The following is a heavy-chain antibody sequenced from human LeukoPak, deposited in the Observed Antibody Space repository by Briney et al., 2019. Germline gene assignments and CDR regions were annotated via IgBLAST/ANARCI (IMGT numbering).Heavy chain of an antibody. CDR3: ASHDYVWGSYRPDAFDI. CDR2: IYSGGST. V-gene: IGHV3-53*04. J-gene: IGHJ3*02. CDR1: GFTVSSNY. D-gene: IGHD3-16*02. Sequence: GGSLRLSCAASGFTVSSNYMSWVRQAPGRGLEWVSVIYSGGSTYYADSVKGRFTISRHNSKNTPYLQMNSLRAEDTAVYYCASHDYVWGSYRPDAFDIWGQGTMVTVSS.